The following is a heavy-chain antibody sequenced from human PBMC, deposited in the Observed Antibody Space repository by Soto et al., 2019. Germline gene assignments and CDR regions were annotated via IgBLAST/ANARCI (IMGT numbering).Heavy chain of an antibody. D-gene: IGHD6-19*01. V-gene: IGHV5-10-1*01. CDR2: IDPSDSYT. J-gene: IGHJ6*02. CDR1: GYSFTSYW. CDR3: ARLDRSQRWLVPRYYYYGMDV. Sequence: PGESLKISCKGSGYSFTSYWISWVRQMPGKGLEWMGRIDPSDSYTNYSPSFQGHVTISADKSISTAYLQWSSLKASDTAMYYCARLDRSQRWLVPRYYYYGMDVWGQGTTVTVSS.